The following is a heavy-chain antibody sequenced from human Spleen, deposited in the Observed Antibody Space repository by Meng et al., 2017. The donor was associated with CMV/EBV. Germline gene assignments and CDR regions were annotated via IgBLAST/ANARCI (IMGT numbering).Heavy chain of an antibody. J-gene: IGHJ6*02. CDR2: IYPNSGGT. CDR1: GYTFTDHY. V-gene: IGHV1-2*02. CDR3: ARGAYRCSSTSCYRVDGYYYGMDV. Sequence: ASVKVSCKASGYTFTDHYFHWVRQAPGQGLEWMGWIYPNSGGTHYAQKFQGRLTVTTDTSISTGYMELSSLGSDDTAVYYCARGAYRCSSTSCYRVDGYYYGMDVWGQGTTVTVSS. D-gene: IGHD2-2*02.